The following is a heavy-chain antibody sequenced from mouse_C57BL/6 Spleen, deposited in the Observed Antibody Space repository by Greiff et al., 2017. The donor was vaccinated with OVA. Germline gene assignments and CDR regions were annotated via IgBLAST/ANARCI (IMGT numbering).Heavy chain of an antibody. Sequence: EVMLVESGGGLVQPGGSLKLSCAASGFTFSDYGMAWVRQAPRKGPEWVAFISNLAYSIYYADTVTGRFTISRENAKNTLYLEMSSLRSEDTAMYYCARYDYERGAYWGQGTLVTVSA. J-gene: IGHJ3*01. CDR1: GFTFSDYG. CDR2: ISNLAYSI. V-gene: IGHV5-15*04. CDR3: ARYDYERGAY. D-gene: IGHD2-4*01.